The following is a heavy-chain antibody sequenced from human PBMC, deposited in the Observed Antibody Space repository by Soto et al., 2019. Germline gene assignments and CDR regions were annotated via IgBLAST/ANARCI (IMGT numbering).Heavy chain of an antibody. CDR1: GGTFDHAA. J-gene: IGHJ4*02. V-gene: IGHV1-69*01. CDR2: INPMFNST. D-gene: IGHD3-9*01. CDR3: ARQIFAADY. Sequence: QVQLVQSGAEVKKPGSSVKVSCEAPGGTFDHAAITWVRQAPGQGLEWVGGINPMFNSTHYAQKFQGRVTMTADAVTSTAFRELRGLTSDDTAVYYCARQIFAADYWGQGTLLVVSS.